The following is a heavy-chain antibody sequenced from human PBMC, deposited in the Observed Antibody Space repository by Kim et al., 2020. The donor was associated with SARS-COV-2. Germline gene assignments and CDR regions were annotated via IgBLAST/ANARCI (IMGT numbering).Heavy chain of an antibody. Sequence: GGSLRLSCAASGFNFGVYGMHWVRQAPGKGLEWVSFLTYDGSSQAYGDSVKGRLTISRDNSKNTLYLQLNSLRPEDTAVYYCAKDLKSGGYYYDYGMDV. CDR3: AKDLKSGGYYYDYGMDV. V-gene: IGHV3-30*18. D-gene: IGHD1-26*01. J-gene: IGHJ6*01. CDR1: GFNFGVYG. CDR2: LTYDGSSQ.